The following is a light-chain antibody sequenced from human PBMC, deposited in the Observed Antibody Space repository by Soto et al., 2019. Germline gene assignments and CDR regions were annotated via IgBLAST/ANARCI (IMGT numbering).Light chain of an antibody. CDR3: CSYACNYNVI. V-gene: IGLV2-11*01. J-gene: IGLJ2*01. Sequence: QSALTQPRSVSGSPGQSVTISCTGTSSDVGGYNYVSWYQQHAGKAPKIMIYDVSKRPSGVPDRFSGSKSGNTASLTISGLQAEDEADYYCCSYACNYNVIFGGGTKLTVL. CDR1: SSDVGGYNY. CDR2: DVS.